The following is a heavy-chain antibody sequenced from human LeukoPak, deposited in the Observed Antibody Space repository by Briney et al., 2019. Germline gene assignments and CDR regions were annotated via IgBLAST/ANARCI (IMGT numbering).Heavy chain of an antibody. CDR1: GFTVSSNY. V-gene: IGHV3-53*05. D-gene: IGHD6-13*01. J-gene: IGHJ4*02. CDR2: IYSGGST. CDR3: ARQHSSSWYYFDY. Sequence: TGGSLRLSCAASGFTVSSNYMSWVRQAPGKGLEWVSVIYSGGSTYYADSVKGRFTISRDNSKNTLYLQMNSLGAEDTAVYYCARQHSSSWYYFDYWGQGTLVTVSS.